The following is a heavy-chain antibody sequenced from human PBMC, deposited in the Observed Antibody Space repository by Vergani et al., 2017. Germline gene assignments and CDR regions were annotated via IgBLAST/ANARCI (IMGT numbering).Heavy chain of an antibody. CDR2: IYHSGST. J-gene: IGHJ3*02. CDR3: ARDGREPTGDDAFDI. Sequence: QVQLQESGPGLVKPSETLSLTCTVSGGSISSYYWSWIRQPPGKGLEWIGSIYHSGSTYYNPSLKSRVTISVDTSKNQCSLKLSSVTAADTAVYYWARDGREPTGDDAFDIWGQGTMVTVSS. V-gene: IGHV4-59*04. CDR1: GGSISSYY. D-gene: IGHD1-26*01.